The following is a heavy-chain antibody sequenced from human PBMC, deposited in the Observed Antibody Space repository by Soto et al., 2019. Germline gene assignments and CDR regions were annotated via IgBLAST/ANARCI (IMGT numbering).Heavy chain of an antibody. CDR3: ARTAAAGKYYYVMAV. J-gene: IGHJ6*02. CDR1: GYSFTSYW. Sequence: GESLKISCKGSGYSFTSYWIGWVRQMPGKGLECMGIIYPGDSDTRYSPSFQGQVTISADKSISTAYLQWSSLKASDTAMYYCARTAAAGKYYYVMAVWGQGTTVTVSS. V-gene: IGHV5-51*01. D-gene: IGHD6-13*01. CDR2: IYPGDSDT.